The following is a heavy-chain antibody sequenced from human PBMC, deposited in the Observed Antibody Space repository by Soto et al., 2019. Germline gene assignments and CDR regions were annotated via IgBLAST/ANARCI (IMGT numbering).Heavy chain of an antibody. J-gene: IGHJ3*02. CDR1: GFICSSYD. V-gene: IGHV3-23*01. D-gene: IGHD1-1*01. CDR3: AKATATSGGAFEI. Sequence: VGSLRLSCAVSGFICSSYDMSWVRQAPGKGLEWVSTILVGGSTHYEDSVKGRFTISRDTSKNTVYLQMNSLTAGDTAFYYCAKATATSGGAFEIYGQGTMVTVSS. CDR2: ILVGGST.